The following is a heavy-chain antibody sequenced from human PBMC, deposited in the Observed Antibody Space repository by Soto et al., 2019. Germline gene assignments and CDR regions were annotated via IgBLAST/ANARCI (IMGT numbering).Heavy chain of an antibody. Sequence: GASVKVSCKASGYNFVSYHLCWVRQAPGQGLEWMGIINPSDGSIDYAQRFQGRVTMTRDTSTNTVYMELRSLTIEDTAVYFCARGSWPAMLRGTITTRNWLDSWGQGTLVTVSS. CDR1: GYNFVSYH. CDR2: INPSDGSI. D-gene: IGHD3-10*01. J-gene: IGHJ5*01. CDR3: ARGSWPAMLRGTITTRNWLDS. V-gene: IGHV1-46*01.